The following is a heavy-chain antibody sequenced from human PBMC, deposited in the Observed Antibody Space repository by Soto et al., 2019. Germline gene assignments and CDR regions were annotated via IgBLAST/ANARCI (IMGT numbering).Heavy chain of an antibody. CDR1: GGSISSGGYY. V-gene: IGHV4-31*03. CDR2: IYYSGST. J-gene: IGHJ4*02. Sequence: NPSETLSLTCTVSGGSISSGGYYWSWIRQHPGKGLEWIGYIYYSGSTYYNPSLKSRVTISVDTSKNQFSLKLSSVTAADTAVYYCARRVTMVRAVIHTPYFDYWGQGTLVTVSS. CDR3: ARRVTMVRAVIHTPYFDY. D-gene: IGHD3-10*01.